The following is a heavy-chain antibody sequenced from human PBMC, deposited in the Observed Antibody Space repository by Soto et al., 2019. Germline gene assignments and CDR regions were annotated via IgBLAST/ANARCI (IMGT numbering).Heavy chain of an antibody. V-gene: IGHV4-4*02. CDR3: VREVSGIQAFDY. CDR2: ISHGGST. Sequence: QVQLQESGPGLVKPSETLSLTCVVSGGSINSSYWWNWVRQPPGKGLEWIGEISHGGSTNFNPSLKSRATISVDKSKNPLSLKLDSVTPADTAVYYCVREVSGIQAFDYWGQGTLVTVSS. D-gene: IGHD1-20*01. CDR1: GGSINSSYW. J-gene: IGHJ4*02.